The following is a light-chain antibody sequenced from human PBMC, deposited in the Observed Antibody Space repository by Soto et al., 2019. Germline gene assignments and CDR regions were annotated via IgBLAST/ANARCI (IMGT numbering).Light chain of an antibody. Sequence: DIQMTQSPSPLSASVGDRVTITCQASQDIRNYLNWYQKKPGKAPKLLIYDASSLEERVPSRFGGSGFGTDLTFTIAYLHPEDFPTYDCQQYYDQLSIGPGTEVHV. CDR1: QDIRNY. J-gene: IGKJ3*01. CDR3: QQYYDQLS. CDR2: DAS. V-gene: IGKV1-33*01.